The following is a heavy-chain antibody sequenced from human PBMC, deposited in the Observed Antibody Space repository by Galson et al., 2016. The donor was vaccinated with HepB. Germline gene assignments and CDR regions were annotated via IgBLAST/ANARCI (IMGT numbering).Heavy chain of an antibody. Sequence: SVKVSCKASGYTFGRYGINWVRQAPGQGLEWMGWINPYRGNTNYAQKVQGRVTLTTDTSTNTAYLELRSLKSDDTAVYYCARQQEGIDTILDNWGQGTLVTVS. CDR2: INPYRGNT. CDR3: ARQQEGIDTILDN. V-gene: IGHV1-18*01. D-gene: IGHD5-18*01. CDR1: GYTFGRYG. J-gene: IGHJ4*02.